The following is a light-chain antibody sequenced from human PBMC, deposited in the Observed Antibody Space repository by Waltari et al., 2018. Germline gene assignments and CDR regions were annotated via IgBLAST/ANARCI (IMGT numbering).Light chain of an antibody. V-gene: IGKV1-39*01. Sequence: DIQMTQSPSSRSASLGDRVAITCRASQSIGGHLNVYQHKPGKAPKLLMFAVSSLHSGVPSRFSGSSSAPEFTLTIDNLQPEDFAIYYCQQTSSAPFTFGPGTRVEIK. CDR3: QQTSSAPFT. CDR1: QSIGGH. CDR2: AVS. J-gene: IGKJ1*01.